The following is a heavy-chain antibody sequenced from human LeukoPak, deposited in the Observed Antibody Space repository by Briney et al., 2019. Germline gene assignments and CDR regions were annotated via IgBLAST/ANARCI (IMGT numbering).Heavy chain of an antibody. CDR3: ARDFVYYDSSGYLQGDAFDI. CDR1: GGSISSYH. CDR2: IYTSGSI. D-gene: IGHD3-22*01. J-gene: IGHJ3*02. V-gene: IGHV4-4*07. Sequence: SETLSLTCTVCGGSISSYHWSWIRKPAGKGLEWIGRIYTSGSINYNPSLKSRVTMSVDTSKNQFSLKLSSVTAADTAVYYCARDFVYYDSSGYLQGDAFDIWGQGTMVTVSS.